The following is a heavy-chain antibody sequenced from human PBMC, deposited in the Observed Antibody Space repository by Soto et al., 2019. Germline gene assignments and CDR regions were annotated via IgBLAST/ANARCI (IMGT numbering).Heavy chain of an antibody. CDR3: ASGGAYSSSWYFNYYYYYMDV. CDR2: MNLNSGNT. Sequence: QVQLVQSGAEVKKPGASVKVSCKASGYTFTSYDINWVRQATGQGLEWMGWMNLNSGNTGYAQKFPGRVTMTRNTSISTAYMELSSLRSEDTAVYYCASGGAYSSSWYFNYYYYYMDVWGKGTTVTVSS. CDR1: GYTFTSYD. D-gene: IGHD6-13*01. J-gene: IGHJ6*03. V-gene: IGHV1-8*01.